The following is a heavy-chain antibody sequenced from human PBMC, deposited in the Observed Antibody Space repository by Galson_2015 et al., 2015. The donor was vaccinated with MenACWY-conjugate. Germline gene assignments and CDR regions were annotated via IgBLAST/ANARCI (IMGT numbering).Heavy chain of an antibody. Sequence: SLRLSCAASGFTFSTYSTNWVRQAPGKGLEWVSSIHSSSGYIYYADSLKGRFAISRDNARNSLYLQMNSLTAEDTAVYYCARTSAGYCSNTNCYVSIDYWGQGTLVTVSS. J-gene: IGHJ4*02. CDR1: GFTFSTYS. V-gene: IGHV3-21*01. CDR2: IHSSSGYI. CDR3: ARTSAGYCSNTNCYVSIDY. D-gene: IGHD2-2*01.